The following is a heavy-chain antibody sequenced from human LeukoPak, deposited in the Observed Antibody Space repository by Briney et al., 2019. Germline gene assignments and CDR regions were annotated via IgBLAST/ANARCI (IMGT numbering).Heavy chain of an antibody. V-gene: IGHV3-48*01. J-gene: IGHJ4*02. D-gene: IGHD1-26*01. CDR3: ARRTGIVGANFDY. CDR2: ISSSSSTI. CDR1: GFTFSSYS. Sequence: GGSLRLSCAASGFTFSSYSMNWVRQAPGKGLEWVSYISSSSSTIYYADSVKGRFTISRDNAKNSLYLQMNSLRAEDTAVYYCARRTGIVGANFDYWGQGTLVTVSS.